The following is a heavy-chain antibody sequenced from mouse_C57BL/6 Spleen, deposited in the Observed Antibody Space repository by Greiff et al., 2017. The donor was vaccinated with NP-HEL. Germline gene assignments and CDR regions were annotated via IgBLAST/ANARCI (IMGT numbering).Heavy chain of an antibody. J-gene: IGHJ2*01. D-gene: IGHD1-1*01. CDR1: GYAFSSYW. CDR3: ARGGYGRGIY. Sequence: VQGVESGAELVKPGASVKISCKASGYAFSSYWMNWVKQRPGKGLEWIGQIYPGDGDTNYNGKFKGKATLTADKSSSTAYMQLSSLTSEDSAVYFCARGGYGRGIYWGQGTTLTVSS. V-gene: IGHV1-80*01. CDR2: IYPGDGDT.